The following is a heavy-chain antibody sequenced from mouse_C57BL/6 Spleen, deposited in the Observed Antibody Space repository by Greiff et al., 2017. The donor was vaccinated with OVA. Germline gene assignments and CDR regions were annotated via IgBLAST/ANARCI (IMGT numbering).Heavy chain of an antibody. J-gene: IGHJ3*01. D-gene: IGHD1-3*01. CDR2: IRSKSNNYAT. CDR1: GFSFNTYA. Sequence: EVQVVESGGGLVQPKGSLKLSCAASGFSFNTYAMNWVRQAPGKGLEWVARIRSKSNNYATYYADSVKDRFTISRDDSESMLYLQMNNLKTEDTAMYYCVRQDSSNAYWGQGTLVTVSA. V-gene: IGHV10-1*01. CDR3: VRQDSSNAY.